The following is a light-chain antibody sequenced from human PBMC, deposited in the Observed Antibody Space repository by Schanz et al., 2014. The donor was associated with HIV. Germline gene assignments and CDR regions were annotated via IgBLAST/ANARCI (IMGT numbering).Light chain of an antibody. J-gene: IGKJ2*01. V-gene: IGKV4-1*01. CDR1: QSVLYSSNNKDY. CDR3: QQYYSSPYT. Sequence: DIVLTQSPDSLAVSLGERATINCKSSQSVLYSSNNKDYLAWYQQKPGQPPKLLIYWASTREPGVPDRFNGSGSGTDFTLTISSLQAEDVAVYYCQQYYSSPYTFGQGTKLEIK. CDR2: WAS.